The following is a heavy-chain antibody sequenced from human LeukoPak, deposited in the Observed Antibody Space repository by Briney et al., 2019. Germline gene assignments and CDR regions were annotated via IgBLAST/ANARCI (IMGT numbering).Heavy chain of an antibody. V-gene: IGHV4-59*01. J-gene: IGHJ3*01. D-gene: IGHD3-16*02. CDR1: GGSINNYF. CDR2: IYYHGNT. CDR3: ARGRNVWGGYRDEAFDL. Sequence: SETLSLTCTVSGGSINNYFWSWIRQSPGKGLEWIGYIYYHGNTNYNPSLKSRVIISLDTSRTQFSLQLNSVTAADTAVYYCARGRNVWGGYRDEAFDLWGPGTRVNVSS.